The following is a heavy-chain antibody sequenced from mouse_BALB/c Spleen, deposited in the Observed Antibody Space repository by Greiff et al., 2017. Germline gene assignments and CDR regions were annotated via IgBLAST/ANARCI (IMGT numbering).Heavy chain of an antibody. Sequence: EVKLQESGPGLVKPSQSLSLTCTVTGYSITSDYAWNWIRQFPGNKLEWMGYISYSGSTSYNPSLKSRISITRDTSKNQFFLQLNSVTTEDTATFYCAQCRYYGSRDYYARDNGGKGTSVTVSS. J-gene: IGHJ4*01. D-gene: IGHD1-1*01. CDR3: AQCRYYGSRDYYARDN. CDR1: GYSITSDYA. CDR2: ISYSGST. V-gene: IGHV3-2*02.